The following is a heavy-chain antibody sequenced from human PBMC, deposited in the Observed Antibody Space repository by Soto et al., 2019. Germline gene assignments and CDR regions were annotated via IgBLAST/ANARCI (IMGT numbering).Heavy chain of an antibody. CDR1: GGSISSDRYF. CDR2: MFYSGST. Sequence: QLQLQESGPGLVKPSGTLSLTCTVSGGSISSDRYFWAWIRQPPGKGLEWIGGMFYSGSTYYNPSLKHRGTIYVDMSADMSKTRFSLKLNSVYAADTAIYFCASADYYDSYSYYFLPSDFDFWGQGTLVTVSS. J-gene: IGHJ4*02. D-gene: IGHD3-22*01. CDR3: ASADYYDSYSYYFLPSDFDF. V-gene: IGHV4-39*01.